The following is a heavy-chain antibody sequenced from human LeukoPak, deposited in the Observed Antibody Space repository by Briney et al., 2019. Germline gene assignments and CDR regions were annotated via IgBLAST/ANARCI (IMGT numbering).Heavy chain of an antibody. V-gene: IGHV3-23*01. Sequence: PGGSLRLSCAASGFTFSRYAMSRVRQAPGKGLEWVSAISGSGGSTYYADSVKGRFTISRDNSKNTLNLQMNSLRAEDTAVYYCAKASAMIVVVSKHFDYWGQGTLVTVSS. CDR3: AKASAMIVVVSKHFDY. CDR2: ISGSGGST. CDR1: GFTFSRYA. J-gene: IGHJ4*02. D-gene: IGHD3-22*01.